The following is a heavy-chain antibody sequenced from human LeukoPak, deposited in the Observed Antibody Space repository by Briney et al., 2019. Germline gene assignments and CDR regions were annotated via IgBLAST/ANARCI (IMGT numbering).Heavy chain of an antibody. V-gene: IGHV3-48*03. D-gene: IGHD6-19*01. CDR3: ATFVYSSGWYFEN. CDR2: ISSSGSTI. Sequence: PGGSLRLSCAASGFTFSSYEMNWVRQAPGKGLEWVSYISSSGSTIYYADSVKGRFTISRDNAKNSLYLQMNSLRAEDTAVYYCATFVYSSGWYFENWGQGTLVTVSS. J-gene: IGHJ4*02. CDR1: GFTFSSYE.